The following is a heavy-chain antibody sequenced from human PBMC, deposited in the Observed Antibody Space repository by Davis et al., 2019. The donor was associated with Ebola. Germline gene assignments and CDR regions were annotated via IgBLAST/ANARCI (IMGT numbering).Heavy chain of an antibody. J-gene: IGHJ4*02. Sequence: GESLKISCAASGFTFSNYAMSWVRQAPGKGLECVSAISGSGGSTYYADSVKGRFTISRDNAKSSLCLQMNSLRAEDTSVYYCARGGTYFDYWGQGTLVTVSS. CDR1: GFTFSNYA. CDR3: ARGGTYFDY. V-gene: IGHV3-23*01. CDR2: ISGSGGST. D-gene: IGHD1-26*01.